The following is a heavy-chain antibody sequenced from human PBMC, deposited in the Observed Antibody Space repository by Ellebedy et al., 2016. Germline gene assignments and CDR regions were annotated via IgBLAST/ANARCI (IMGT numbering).Heavy chain of an antibody. CDR2: ISAYNGNT. J-gene: IGHJ4*02. CDR3: AREGGDFYGSGSYGDFDH. Sequence: ASVKVSCKASGYTFTSYGISWVRQAPGQGLEWMGWISAYNGNTNYAENLQGRVTMTTDTSTSTAYMELTSLRSDDTAVYYCAREGGDFYGSGSYGDFDHWGQGTLVTVSS. D-gene: IGHD3-10*01. V-gene: IGHV1-18*01. CDR1: GYTFTSYG.